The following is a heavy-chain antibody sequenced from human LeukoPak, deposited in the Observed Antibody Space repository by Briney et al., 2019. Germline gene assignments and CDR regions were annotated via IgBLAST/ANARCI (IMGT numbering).Heavy chain of an antibody. CDR2: IYYSGST. CDR3: ARGAYCGGNCYSGSYYFDY. D-gene: IGHD2-21*02. J-gene: IGHJ4*02. CDR1: GGSISSGGYY. Sequence: SETLSLTCTVSGGSISSGGYYWSWIRQHPGKGLEWIGYIYYSGSTYYNPSLKSRVTISVNTSKNQFSLKLSSVTAADTAVYYCARGAYCGGNCYSGSYYFDYWGQGTLVTVSS. V-gene: IGHV4-31*03.